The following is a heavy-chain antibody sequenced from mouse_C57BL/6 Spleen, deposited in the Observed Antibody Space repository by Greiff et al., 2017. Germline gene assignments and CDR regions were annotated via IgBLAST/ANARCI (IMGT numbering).Heavy chain of an antibody. J-gene: IGHJ3*01. Sequence: EVKLMESGGGLVKPGGSLKLSCAASGFTFSSYTMSWVRQTPEKRLEWVATISGGGGNTYYPDSVKGRFTISRDNAKNTLYLQMSSLRSEDTALYYCARQGIYYDYDDVDGGFAYWGQGTLVTVSA. CDR2: ISGGGGNT. V-gene: IGHV5-9*01. CDR1: GFTFSSYT. D-gene: IGHD2-4*01. CDR3: ARQGIYYDYDDVDGGFAY.